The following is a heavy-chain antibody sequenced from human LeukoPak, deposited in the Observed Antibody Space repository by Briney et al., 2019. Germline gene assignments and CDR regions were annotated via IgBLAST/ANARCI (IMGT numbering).Heavy chain of an antibody. V-gene: IGHV4-34*01. CDR3: ARGQARRVATRDHYMDV. CDR2: INHRGST. D-gene: IGHD5-12*01. J-gene: IGHJ6*03. Sequence: SETLSLTCAVYGGSFSGYYWSWIRQPPGKGLEWIGEINHRGSTNYNPSLKSRVTISVDTPKNQFSLKLSSVTAADTAVYYCARGQARRVATRDHYMDVWGKGTTVTVSS. CDR1: GGSFSGYY.